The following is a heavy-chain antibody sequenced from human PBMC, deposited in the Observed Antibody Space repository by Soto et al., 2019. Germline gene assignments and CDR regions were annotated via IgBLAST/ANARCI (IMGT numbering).Heavy chain of an antibody. Sequence: EVQLVESGGGLVQPGGSLRLSCAASGFTLGDYRMDWVRQAPGKGLEWVARSRGKASGDSTEYAASVKGRFIISRDDSKNSLYLQINSLETEDTAVYYGSRDIGRHSFDYWGQGTLVTVSS. J-gene: IGHJ4*02. V-gene: IGHV3-72*01. D-gene: IGHD1-26*01. CDR2: SRGKASGDST. CDR1: GFTLGDYR. CDR3: SRDIGRHSFDY.